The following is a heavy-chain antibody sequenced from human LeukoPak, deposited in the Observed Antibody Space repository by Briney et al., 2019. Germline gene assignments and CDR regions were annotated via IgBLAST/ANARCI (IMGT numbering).Heavy chain of an antibody. V-gene: IGHV3-23*01. D-gene: IGHD1-26*01. CDR1: GFTFSSYA. J-gene: IGHJ4*02. CDR3: TKGRYSGSLERGFDY. Sequence: GGSLRLSCAASGFTFSSYAMNWVRQAPGQGLEWVSAVSGSGGSTYHTDSVKGRFTISRGNSKNTLYLQMNSLRAEDTAVYYCTKGRYSGSLERGFDYWGQGTLVTVSS. CDR2: VSGSGGST.